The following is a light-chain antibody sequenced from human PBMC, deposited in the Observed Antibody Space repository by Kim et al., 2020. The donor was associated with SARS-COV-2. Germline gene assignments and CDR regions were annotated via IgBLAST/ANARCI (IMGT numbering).Light chain of an antibody. CDR1: KLGDKY. Sequence: VSPGQTASITCSGDKLGDKYACWYQQKPGQSPVLVIYQDIKRPSGILERFSGSNSGNTATLTISGTQAMDEADYYCQAWDSSTGVFGGGTQLTVL. J-gene: IGLJ3*02. CDR3: QAWDSSTGV. CDR2: QDI. V-gene: IGLV3-1*01.